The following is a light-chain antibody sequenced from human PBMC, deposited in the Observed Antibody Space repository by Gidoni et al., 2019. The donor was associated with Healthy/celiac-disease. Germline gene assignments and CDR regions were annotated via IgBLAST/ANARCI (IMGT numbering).Light chain of an antibody. CDR3: QVWDSSSDHLVV. Sequence: SYVLTQPPSVSVAPGQTARITCGGNNIGSKSVHWYQQKPGPAPVLVVYDDSDRPSGIPARFSGSNSGITATLTISRVEAGDEADYYCQVWDSSSDHLVVFGGGTKLTVL. V-gene: IGLV3-21*02. J-gene: IGLJ2*01. CDR1: NIGSKS. CDR2: DDS.